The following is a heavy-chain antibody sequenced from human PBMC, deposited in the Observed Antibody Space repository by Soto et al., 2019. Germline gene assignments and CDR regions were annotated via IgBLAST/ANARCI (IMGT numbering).Heavy chain of an antibody. D-gene: IGHD2-15*01. J-gene: IGHJ4*02. Sequence: VQLVESGGGLVQPGGSLRLSCAAAGFTFNNYSMVWVRQAPGRGLEWVANINQDGSAKYYVDSVKGRFTISRDNAKSSLYLQINSLRSEDTATYYCGRGFGGTHWGQGSLVTVSS. V-gene: IGHV3-7*05. CDR3: GRGFGGTH. CDR1: GFTFNNYS. CDR2: INQDGSAK.